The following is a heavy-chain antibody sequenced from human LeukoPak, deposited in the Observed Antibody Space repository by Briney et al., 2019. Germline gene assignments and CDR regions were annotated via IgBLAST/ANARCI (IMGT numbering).Heavy chain of an antibody. J-gene: IGHJ6*04. CDR2: IYYSGST. CDR3: ARAEYQLLYGMDV. Sequence: PSETLSLTCTVSGGSISSYYWSWIRQPPGKGLDWIGYIYYSGSTNYNPSLKSRVTISVDTSKNQFSLKLSSVTAADTAVYYCARAEYQLLYGMDVWGKGTTVTVSS. D-gene: IGHD2-2*01. V-gene: IGHV4-59*01. CDR1: GGSISSYY.